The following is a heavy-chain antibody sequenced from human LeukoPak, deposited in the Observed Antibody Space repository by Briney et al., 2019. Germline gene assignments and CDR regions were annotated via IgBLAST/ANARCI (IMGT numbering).Heavy chain of an antibody. D-gene: IGHD5-24*01. CDR3: ARDRDSYRGLYYGMDV. Sequence: GGSLRLSCAASGFTFSSYWMHWVRQAPGKGLVWVSRINSDGSSTSYADSVKGRFTISRDNAKNTLYLQMNSLRAEDTAVYYCARDRDSYRGLYYGMDVWGQGTTVTVSS. CDR2: INSDGSST. J-gene: IGHJ6*02. CDR1: GFTFSSYW. V-gene: IGHV3-74*01.